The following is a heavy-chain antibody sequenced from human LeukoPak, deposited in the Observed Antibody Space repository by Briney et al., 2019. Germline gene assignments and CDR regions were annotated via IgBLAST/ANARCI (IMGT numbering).Heavy chain of an antibody. CDR3: TRHSDTYCSRANCYVDNCYGLDV. D-gene: IGHD2-2*01. V-gene: IGHV3-73*01. CDR2: IRSRADSYVT. Sequence: GGSLRLSCAASGFTFSGSAMHWVRQASGKGLEWIGRIRSRADSYVTVYAASVTGRFTISRDDSSSTAYLQMNSLKTEDTAVYYCTRHSDTYCSRANCYVDNCYGLDVWGQGTRVTVSS. J-gene: IGHJ6*02. CDR1: GFTFSGSA.